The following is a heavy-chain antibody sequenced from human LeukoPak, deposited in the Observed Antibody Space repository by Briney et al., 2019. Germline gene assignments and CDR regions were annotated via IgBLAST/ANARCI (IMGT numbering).Heavy chain of an antibody. Sequence: GGSLRLSCAASGFTFSSYSMNWVRQAPGKGLEWVSSISSSSSYIYYADSVKGRFTISRDNAKNSLYLQMNSLRAEDTAVYYCARDLGTTVTYYIDYWGQGTLVTVSS. J-gene: IGHJ4*02. CDR2: ISSSSSYI. V-gene: IGHV3-21*01. D-gene: IGHD4-11*01. CDR3: ARDLGTTVTYYIDY. CDR1: GFTFSSYS.